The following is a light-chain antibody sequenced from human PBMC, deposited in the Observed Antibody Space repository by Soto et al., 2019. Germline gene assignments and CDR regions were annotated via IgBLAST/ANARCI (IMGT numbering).Light chain of an antibody. CDR1: SSDVGGYNY. Sequence: QSALTQPASVSGSPGQSITISCTGTSSDVGGYNYVSWYQQHPGKAPKLMIYDVSNRPSGVSNRFSGSKSGNTASLTISGPQAWDQGYFFRSSFTSHRTSFVFGTGT. CDR2: DVS. J-gene: IGLJ1*01. CDR3: SSFTSHRTSFV. V-gene: IGLV2-14*01.